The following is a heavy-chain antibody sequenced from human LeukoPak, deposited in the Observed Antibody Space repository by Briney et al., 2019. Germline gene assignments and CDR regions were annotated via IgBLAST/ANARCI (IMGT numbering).Heavy chain of an antibody. CDR2: IYPGDFDT. V-gene: IGHV5-51*01. D-gene: IGHD5-18*01. J-gene: IGHJ4*02. CDR3: ARLGDTAMVSDFDY. Sequence: GESLKISCEGSGYTFTKYWIGWVRQMPGKGLEWMGIIYPGDFDTRYSPSFQGQVTISADKSISTAYLQWSSLKASDTAMYYCARLGDTAMVSDFDYWGQGTLVTVSS. CDR1: GYTFTKYW.